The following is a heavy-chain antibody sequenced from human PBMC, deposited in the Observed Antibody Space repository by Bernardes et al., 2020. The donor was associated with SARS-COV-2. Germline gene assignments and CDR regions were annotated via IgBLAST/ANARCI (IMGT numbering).Heavy chain of an antibody. CDR2: ISWNSGSI. V-gene: IGHV3-9*01. J-gene: IGHJ4*02. CDR3: AKDYSEMVGSSWSFSFFDY. CDR1: GFTFGDYA. D-gene: IGHD6-13*01. Sequence: GGSLRLSCAASGFTFGDYAMHWVRQAPGKGLEWVSGISWNSGSIGYADSVKGRFTISRDNAKNSLYLQMNSLRAEDTALYYCAKDYSEMVGSSWSFSFFDYWCQGSLLTVSS.